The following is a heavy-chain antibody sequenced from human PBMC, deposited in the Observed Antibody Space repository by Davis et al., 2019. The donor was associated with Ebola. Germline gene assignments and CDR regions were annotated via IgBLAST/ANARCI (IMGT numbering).Heavy chain of an antibody. Sequence: GESLKISCAASGFTFSSSAMSWVRQAPGKGLEWVSAISGSGGSTYYADSVKGRITISRDNSKNTLYLQMNSLRAEDTAVYYCARDWNGGVFDYWGQGTMVTVSS. CDR3: ARDWNGGVFDY. CDR2: ISGSGGST. J-gene: IGHJ4*02. V-gene: IGHV3-23*01. CDR1: GFTFSSSA. D-gene: IGHD2-8*02.